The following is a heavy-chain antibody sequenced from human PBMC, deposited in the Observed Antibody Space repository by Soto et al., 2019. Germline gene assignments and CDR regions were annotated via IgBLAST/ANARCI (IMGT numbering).Heavy chain of an antibody. CDR1: GYTFTSYG. J-gene: IGHJ5*02. CDR3: ARAVDTAMEGWFDP. D-gene: IGHD5-18*01. Sequence: GASVKVSCKASGYTFTSYGISWVRQAPGQGLEWMGWISAYNGNTNYAQKLQGRVTMTTDTSTNTAYMELRSLRSDDTAVYYCARAVDTAMEGWFDPWGQGTLVTVSS. CDR2: ISAYNGNT. V-gene: IGHV1-18*04.